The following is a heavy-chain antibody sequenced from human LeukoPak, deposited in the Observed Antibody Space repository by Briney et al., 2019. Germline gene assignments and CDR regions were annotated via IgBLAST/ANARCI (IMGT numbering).Heavy chain of an antibody. J-gene: IGHJ6*03. CDR2: INPNSGGT. Sequence: GASVKVSCKASGYTFAGYYMHWVRQAPGQGLEWMGWINPNSGGTNYAQKFQGRVTMTRDTSISTAYMELSRLRSDDTAVYYCARGYCSGGSCLGFYYYYMDVRGKGTTVTVSS. V-gene: IGHV1-2*02. CDR1: GYTFAGYY. CDR3: ARGYCSGGSCLGFYYYYMDV. D-gene: IGHD2-15*01.